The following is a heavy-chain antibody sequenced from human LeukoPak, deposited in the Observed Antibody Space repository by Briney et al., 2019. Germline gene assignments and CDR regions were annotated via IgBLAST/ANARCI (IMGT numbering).Heavy chain of an antibody. J-gene: IGHJ4*02. V-gene: IGHV4-39*07. CDR3: AKARVGSSLIFDY. Sequence: SETLSLTCTVSGGSISSSSYYWGWIRQPPGKGLEWIGSIYYSGSTYYNPSLKSRVTISVDTSKNQFSLKLSSVTAADTAVYSCAKARVGSSLIFDYWGQGTLVTVSS. D-gene: IGHD6-13*01. CDR1: GGSISSSSYY. CDR2: IYYSGST.